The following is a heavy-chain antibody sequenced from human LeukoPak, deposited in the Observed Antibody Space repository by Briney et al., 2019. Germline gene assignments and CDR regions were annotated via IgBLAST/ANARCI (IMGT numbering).Heavy chain of an antibody. CDR2: INHSGST. D-gene: IGHD3-22*01. CDR1: GGSFSGYY. J-gene: IGHJ4*02. CDR3: ATAKPYDSSALGY. Sequence: PSETLSLTCAVYGGSFSGYYWSWIRQPPVKGLEWIGEINHSGSTNYNPSLKSRVTISVDTSKNQFSLKLSSVTAADTAVYYCATAKPYDSSALGYWGQGTLVTVSS. V-gene: IGHV4-34*01.